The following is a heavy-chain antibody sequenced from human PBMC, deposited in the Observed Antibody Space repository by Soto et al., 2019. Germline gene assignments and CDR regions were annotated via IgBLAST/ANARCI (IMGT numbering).Heavy chain of an antibody. D-gene: IGHD3-22*01. V-gene: IGHV1-69*12. CDR3: ASHYDSSGYYYRGLDY. Sequence: QVQLVQSGAEVKKPGSSVKVSCKASGGTFSSYAISWVRQAPGQGLEWMGGIIPIFGTADYAQKFQGRVTVTVAESTSTGNMELSSVRSEDTAVYYCASHYDSSGYYYRGLDYWGQGTLVTVSS. CDR1: GGTFSSYA. J-gene: IGHJ4*02. CDR2: IIPIFGTA.